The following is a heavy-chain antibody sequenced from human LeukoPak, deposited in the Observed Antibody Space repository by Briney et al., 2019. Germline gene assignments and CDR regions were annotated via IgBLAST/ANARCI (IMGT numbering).Heavy chain of an antibody. J-gene: IGHJ4*02. D-gene: IGHD1-1*01. Sequence: GGSLRLSCAASGFTFSSYAMHWVRQAPGKGLEWVAVISYDGSNKYYADSVKGRFTISRDNSKNTLYLQMNSLRAEDTAVYYCAKDVPGYGDYWGQGTLVTVSS. CDR2: ISYDGSNK. CDR3: AKDVPGYGDY. CDR1: GFTFSSYA. V-gene: IGHV3-30-3*01.